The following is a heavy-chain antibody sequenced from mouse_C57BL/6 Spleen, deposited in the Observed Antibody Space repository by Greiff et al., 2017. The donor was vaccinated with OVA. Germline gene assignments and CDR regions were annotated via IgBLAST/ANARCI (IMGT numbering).Heavy chain of an antibody. D-gene: IGHD2-5*01. CDR3: ARHSDSNYYFDY. V-gene: IGHV5-9*01. CDR2: ISGGGGNT. Sequence: EVMLVESGGGLVKPGGSLKLSCAASGFTFSSYTMSWVRQTPEKRLEWVATISGGGGNTYYPDSVKGRFTISRDNAKNTLYLQMSSLRSEDTALYYCARHSDSNYYFDYWGQGTTLTVSS. J-gene: IGHJ2*01. CDR1: GFTFSSYT.